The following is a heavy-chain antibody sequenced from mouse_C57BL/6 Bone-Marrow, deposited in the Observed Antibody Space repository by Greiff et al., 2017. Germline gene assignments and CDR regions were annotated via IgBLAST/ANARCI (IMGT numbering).Heavy chain of an antibody. CDR3: AGSCLYYYAVDY. J-gene: IGHJ4*01. V-gene: IGHV1-50*01. D-gene: IGHD1-1*01. Sequence: VQLQQPGAELVKPGASVKLSCKASGYTFTSYWMQWVKQRPGQGLEWIGEIDPSDSYTNYNQKFKGKATLTVDTSSSTAYMQLISLTSEDSAVYYCAGSCLYYYAVDYWGQGTSAPVSS. CDR1: GYTFTSYW. CDR2: IDPSDSYT.